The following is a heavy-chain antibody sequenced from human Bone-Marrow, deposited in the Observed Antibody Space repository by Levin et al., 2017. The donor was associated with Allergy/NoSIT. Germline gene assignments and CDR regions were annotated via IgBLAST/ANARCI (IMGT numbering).Heavy chain of an antibody. CDR1: GGSFSGYY. D-gene: IGHD2-2*01. Sequence: SETLSLTCAVYGGSFSGYYWSWIRQPPGKGLEWIGEINHSGSTNYNPSLKSRVTISVDTSKNQFSLKLSSVTAADTAVYYCAIYCSSTSCSGYYYYGMDVWGQGTTVTVSS. CDR3: AIYCSSTSCSGYYYYGMDV. J-gene: IGHJ6*02. V-gene: IGHV4-34*01. CDR2: INHSGST.